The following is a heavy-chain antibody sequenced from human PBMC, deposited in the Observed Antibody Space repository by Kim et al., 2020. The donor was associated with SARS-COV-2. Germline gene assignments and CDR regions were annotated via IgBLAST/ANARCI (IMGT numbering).Heavy chain of an antibody. CDR1: GVSVSSGSYY. D-gene: IGHD2-15*01. CDR3: SSLSGGEFDP. V-gene: IGHV4-61*01. CDR2: IYYNGNT. Sequence: SETLSLTCSVSGVSVSSGSYYWSWIRQTPGKGLEWIGYIYYNGNTNYNTSLKSRVRISLDTSKNQLSLTLSSVTAADTALYYCSSLSGGEFDPWGQGPLV. J-gene: IGHJ5*02.